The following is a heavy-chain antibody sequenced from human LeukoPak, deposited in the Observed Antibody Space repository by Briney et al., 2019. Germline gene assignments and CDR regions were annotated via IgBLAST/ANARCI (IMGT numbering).Heavy chain of an antibody. CDR2: ISGDGGST. CDR3: ATLRSVVALDI. CDR1: GFTFDDYA. J-gene: IGHJ3*02. D-gene: IGHD2-15*01. Sequence: GGSLRLSCAASGFTFDDYAMHWVRQAPGKGLEWVSLISGDGGSTYYADSVKGRFTISRDNSKNSLYLQMNSLRTEDTALYYCATLRSVVALDIWGQGTMVTVSS. V-gene: IGHV3-43*02.